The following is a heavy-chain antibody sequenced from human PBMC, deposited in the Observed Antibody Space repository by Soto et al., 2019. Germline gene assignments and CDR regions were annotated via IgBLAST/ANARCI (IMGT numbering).Heavy chain of an antibody. CDR1: GYTFTSYA. Sequence: QVQLVQSGAEVKKPGASVKVSCKASGYTFTSYAIHWVRQAPGQRLEWMGWINAGNGNTKYSQKFQGRVTITRDTSASTAYMDLSSLRSEDTAVYYCARDLAFGLSDYWGQGTLVTVSS. D-gene: IGHD3-10*01. J-gene: IGHJ4*02. CDR2: INAGNGNT. V-gene: IGHV1-3*01. CDR3: ARDLAFGLSDY.